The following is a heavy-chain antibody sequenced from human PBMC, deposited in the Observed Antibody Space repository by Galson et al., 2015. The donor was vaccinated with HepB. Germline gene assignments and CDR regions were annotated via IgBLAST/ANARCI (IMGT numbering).Heavy chain of an antibody. CDR3: ARDDSTGYYYFDY. V-gene: IGHV3-7*01. D-gene: IGHD3-22*01. Sequence: SLRLSCAASGFTFNNYWMSWIRQAPGKGLERVANINQDDSEKYYVDSVKGRFTISRDNAKNSLYLPMNNLRAEDTAVYYCARDDSTGYYYFDYWGQGTLVTVSS. CDR2: INQDDSEK. J-gene: IGHJ4*02. CDR1: GFTFNNYW.